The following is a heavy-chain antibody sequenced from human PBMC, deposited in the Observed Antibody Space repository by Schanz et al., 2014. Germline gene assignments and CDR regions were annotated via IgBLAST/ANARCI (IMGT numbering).Heavy chain of an antibody. CDR1: GDSISSESFY. Sequence: QLQLQESGPGLVKPSETLSLTCTVSGDSISSESFYWGWIRQPPGKGLEWIGEIYHSGSTNYNPSPNGRVTLPIDMSKTKYSLKLRSVTAADTAVYYYAILSSNSGSYVFDYWGQGTLVTVSS. CDR3: AILSSNSGSYVFDY. D-gene: IGHD1-26*01. V-gene: IGHV4-39*07. J-gene: IGHJ4*02. CDR2: IYHSGST.